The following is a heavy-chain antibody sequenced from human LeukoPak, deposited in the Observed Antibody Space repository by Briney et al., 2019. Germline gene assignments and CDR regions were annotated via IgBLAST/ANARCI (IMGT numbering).Heavy chain of an antibody. V-gene: IGHV3-7*01. CDR1: GFTFSTSW. CDR3: ARVGTAMALSLRIGYFRN. J-gene: IGHJ1*01. Sequence: GGSLRLSCAASGFTFSTSWMSWVRQAPGKGLEWVANIRQDGSAKFYVDSVKGRFTISRDNATNSLYLQMNSLRAEDTAIYFCARVGTAMALSLRIGYFRNWGQGTLVTVSS. CDR2: IRQDGSAK. D-gene: IGHD5-18*01.